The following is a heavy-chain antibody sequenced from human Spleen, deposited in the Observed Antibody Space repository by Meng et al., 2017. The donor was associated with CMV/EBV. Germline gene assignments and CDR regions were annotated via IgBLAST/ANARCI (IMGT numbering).Heavy chain of an antibody. D-gene: IGHD5-18*01. V-gene: IGHV3-48*04. CDR3: ASSRIQLWKQDLYYYHGMDV. CDR2: INGVSNTI. CDR1: GFTFSTYS. J-gene: IGHJ6*02. Sequence: GESLKISCAASGFTFSTYSLNWVRQAPGKGLEWVSYINGVSNTISYADSVRGRFTLSRDNAKNSLYLQMNSLRVEDTAVYYCASSRIQLWKQDLYYYHGMDVWGQRTTVTVSS.